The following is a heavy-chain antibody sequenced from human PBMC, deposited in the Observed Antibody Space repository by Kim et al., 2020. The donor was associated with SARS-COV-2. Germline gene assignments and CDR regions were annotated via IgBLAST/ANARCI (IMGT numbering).Heavy chain of an antibody. D-gene: IGHD3-10*01. J-gene: IGHJ5*02. CDR2: ISTGGGKT. Sequence: GGSLRLSCTTSGFTFGTYCMHWVRQAPGKGLVCISRISTGGGKTSYADSVKGRFTVSRDNAKNTLYLEMSNLRAEDTAVYYCVKGGWGGKGYHWGQGTLVTVSS. CDR3: VKGGWGGKGYH. V-gene: IGHV3-74*01. CDR1: GFTFGTYC.